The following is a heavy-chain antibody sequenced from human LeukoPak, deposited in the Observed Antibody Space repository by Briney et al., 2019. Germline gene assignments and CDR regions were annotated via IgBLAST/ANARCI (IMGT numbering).Heavy chain of an antibody. CDR1: GYSISSGYY. CDR3: ARYDVWGSYRAFDY. CDR2: IYHSGST. V-gene: IGHV4-38-2*02. J-gene: IGHJ4*02. Sequence: SETLSLTCSVSGYSISSGYYWGWIRQSPGKGLEWIGSIYHSGSTSYNPSLKSRVTISVDTSKNQFSLKLSSVTAADTAVYYCARYDVWGSYRAFDYWGQGTLVTVSS. D-gene: IGHD3-16*02.